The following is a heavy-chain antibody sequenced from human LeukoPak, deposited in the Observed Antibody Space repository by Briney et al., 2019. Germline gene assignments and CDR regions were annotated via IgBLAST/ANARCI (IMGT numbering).Heavy chain of an antibody. CDR1: GGSISSYH. D-gene: IGHD2-8*02. J-gene: IGHJ4*02. CDR3: ARQARYCSGGTCFDS. Sequence: PSETLSLTCTVSGGSISSYHWSWIRQTPGKGLEWIGHIYSSGSTNYIPSHKSRVTISVDTSKTEFSLRLSSVTAADTAVYFCARQARYCSGGTCFDSWGQGTLVAVSS. V-gene: IGHV4-59*08. CDR2: IYSSGST.